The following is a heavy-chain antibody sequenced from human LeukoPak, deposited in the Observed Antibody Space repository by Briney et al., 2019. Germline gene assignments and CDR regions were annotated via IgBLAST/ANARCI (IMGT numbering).Heavy chain of an antibody. CDR1: GFTVSSNY. Sequence: PGGSLRLSCAASGFTVSSNYMSWVRQAPGKGLEWVSVIYSGGSTYYADSVKGRFTISRDNSKNTLYLQTNSLRAEDTAVYYCAKDFSGSFDYWGQGTLVTVSS. CDR3: AKDFSGSFDY. J-gene: IGHJ4*02. D-gene: IGHD5-12*01. V-gene: IGHV3-66*01. CDR2: IYSGGST.